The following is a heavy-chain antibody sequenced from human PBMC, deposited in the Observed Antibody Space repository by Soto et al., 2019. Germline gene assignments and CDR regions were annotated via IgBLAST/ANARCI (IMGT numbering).Heavy chain of an antibody. Sequence: SETLSLTCAVSGGSISSSNWWSWVRQPPGKGLEWIGEIYHSGSTNYNPYLKSRVTISVDKSKNQFSLKLSSVTAADTAVYYIASRGGYYGSGSYPSYYYGMDVWGQGTTVTVSS. V-gene: IGHV4-4*02. CDR3: ASRGGYYGSGSYPSYYYGMDV. CDR2: IYHSGST. CDR1: GGSISSSNW. J-gene: IGHJ6*02. D-gene: IGHD3-10*01.